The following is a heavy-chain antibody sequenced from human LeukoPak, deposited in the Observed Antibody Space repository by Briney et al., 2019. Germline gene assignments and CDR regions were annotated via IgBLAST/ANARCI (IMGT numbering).Heavy chain of an antibody. CDR1: GFTFSNAW. V-gene: IGHV3-15*01. CDR2: IKSKTDGGTT. Sequence: GGSLRLSCAASGFTFSNAWMSWVRQAPGKGLEWVGRIKSKTDGGTTDYAAPVKGRFTISRDDSKNTLYLQMNSLKTEDTAVYYCTTTVTTYYYYGMDAWGQGTTVTVSS. J-gene: IGHJ6*02. D-gene: IGHD4-17*01. CDR3: TTTVTTYYYYGMDA.